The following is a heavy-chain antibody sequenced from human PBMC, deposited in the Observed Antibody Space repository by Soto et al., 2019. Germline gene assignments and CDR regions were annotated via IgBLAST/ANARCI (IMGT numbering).Heavy chain of an antibody. V-gene: IGHV1-2*02. CDR2: INPNSGGT. J-gene: IGHJ6*04. CDR3: ARARGYYDCWSGYLRHYHYYGMDF. CDR1: GYTFTGYY. D-gene: IGHD3-3*01. Sequence: ASVKVSCKASGYTFTGYYMHWVRQAPGQGLEWMGWINPNSGGTNYAQKFQGRVTRTRDTALSTAYMELSRLRSDDTDVYYCARARGYYDCWSGYLRHYHYYGMDFCCKRPTVTVSS.